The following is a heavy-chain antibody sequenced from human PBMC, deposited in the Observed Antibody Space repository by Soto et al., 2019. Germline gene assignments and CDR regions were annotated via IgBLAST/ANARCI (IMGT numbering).Heavy chain of an antibody. D-gene: IGHD4-17*01. Sequence: QVQLVQSGAEVKKPGSSVKVSCKASGGTFSSYTISWVRQAPGQGLEWMGRIIPILGIANYAQKFQGRVRXSXDXXTSTAYMELSSLRSEDTAVYYCARSTNTVTTDFDYWGQGTLVTVSS. V-gene: IGHV1-69*02. CDR1: GGTFSSYT. CDR2: IIPILGIA. J-gene: IGHJ4*02. CDR3: ARSTNTVTTDFDY.